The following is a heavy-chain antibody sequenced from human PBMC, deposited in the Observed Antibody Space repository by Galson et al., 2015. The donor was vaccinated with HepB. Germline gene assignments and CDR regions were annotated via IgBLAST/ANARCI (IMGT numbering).Heavy chain of an antibody. J-gene: IGHJ3*02. Sequence: SVKVSCKASGYTFTRFGISWVRQAPGQGLDWMGWISPNNGNTNYAQKFQGRVTMTTDTSTSTAYMELRSLRSGDTAVYYCARPYYYDGSGPAGGAFDIWGQGTMVTVSS. CDR1: GYTFTRFG. D-gene: IGHD3-22*01. CDR2: ISPNNGNT. V-gene: IGHV1-18*01. CDR3: ARPYYYDGSGPAGGAFDI.